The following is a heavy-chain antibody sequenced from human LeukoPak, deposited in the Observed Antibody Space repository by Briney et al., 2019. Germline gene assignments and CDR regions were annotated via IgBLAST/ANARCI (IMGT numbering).Heavy chain of an antibody. CDR3: ARGPSSAIDY. J-gene: IGHJ4*02. Sequence: ASVKVSCKASGYTFSSYPMNWVRQAPGQGLEWMGWINTNTGNPTYAQGFTGRFVFSLDTSVSTSYLQISSLKAEDTAVYYCARGPSSAIDYWGQGTLVTVSS. D-gene: IGHD6-19*01. V-gene: IGHV7-4-1*02. CDR1: GYTFSSYP. CDR2: INTNTGNP.